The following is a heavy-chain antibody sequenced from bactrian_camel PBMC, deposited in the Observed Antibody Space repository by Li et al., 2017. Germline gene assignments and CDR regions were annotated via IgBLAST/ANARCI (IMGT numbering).Heavy chain of an antibody. V-gene: IGHV3S61*01. CDR3: AFRPFAGVHIPSTLDPRVNTY. D-gene: IGHD3*01. CDR2: SVSDGST. J-gene: IGHJ4*01. Sequence: VQLVESGGGSVQAGWSLRLSCSGSGYRYNSRCMAWFRQAPGKEREGVAVSVSDGSTIYADYVTGRVIISKDNAKNSLYLQMNSLKPEDTAMYYCAFRPFAGVHIPSTLDPRVNTYWGQGTQFTVS. CDR1: GYRYNSRC.